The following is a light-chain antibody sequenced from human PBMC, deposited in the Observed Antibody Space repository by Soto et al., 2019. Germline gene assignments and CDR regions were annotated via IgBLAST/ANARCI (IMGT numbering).Light chain of an antibody. Sequence: DVQMTQSPSAMSASVGDRVTITCRASQDTSRFVAWFQQKPGKAPERLIYDTSTLQVGVPSRFSGGGSGTEFTLAISGLQPEDFATYYCLQHNRYPYTFGQGTRLEIK. CDR1: QDTSRF. J-gene: IGKJ5*01. V-gene: IGKV1-17*03. CDR2: DTS. CDR3: LQHNRYPYT.